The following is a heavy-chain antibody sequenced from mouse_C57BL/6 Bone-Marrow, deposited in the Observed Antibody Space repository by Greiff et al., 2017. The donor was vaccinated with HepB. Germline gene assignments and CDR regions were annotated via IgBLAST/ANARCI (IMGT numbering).Heavy chain of an antibody. D-gene: IGHD1-1*01. Sequence: VQLQQSGAELVRPGSSVKMSCKTSGYTFTSYGINWVKQRPGQGLEWIGYIYIGNGYTEYNEKFKGKATLTSDTSSSTAYMQLSSLTSEDSAIYFCARAKKSITTVVAHWYFDVWGTGTTVTVSS. CDR3: ARAKKSITTVVAHWYFDV. CDR2: IYIGNGYT. CDR1: GYTFTSYG. J-gene: IGHJ1*03. V-gene: IGHV1-58*01.